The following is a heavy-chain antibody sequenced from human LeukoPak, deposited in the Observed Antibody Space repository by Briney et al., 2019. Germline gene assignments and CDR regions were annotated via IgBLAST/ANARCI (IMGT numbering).Heavy chain of an antibody. CDR2: MNSNGGST. V-gene: IGHV3-23*01. CDR1: GFTFSDYG. Sequence: GGSLRLSCAASGFTFSDYGMNWVRQAPGKGLEWVSEMNSNGGSTYYAESVKGRFTISRDNSNNMLYLQMNSLTADDTAIYCCANQRSLATAGNFFWGQGTLVTVSS. D-gene: IGHD6-13*01. CDR3: ANQRSLATAGNFF. J-gene: IGHJ4*02.